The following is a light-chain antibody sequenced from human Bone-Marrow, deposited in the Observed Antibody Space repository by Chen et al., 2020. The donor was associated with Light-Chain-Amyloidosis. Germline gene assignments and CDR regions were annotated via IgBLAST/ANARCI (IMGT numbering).Light chain of an antibody. CDR1: DLPTKY. CDR3: QSADSSGTYEVI. CDR2: RDT. V-gene: IGLV3-25*03. J-gene: IGLJ2*01. Sequence: SYELTQPPSVSVSPGQTSRITCSGDDLPTKYAYWYQQKPGPAPVLVIHRDTERPSGLSERFSGSRSGTTATLTISGVQGEDEADYHCQSADSSGTYEVIFGGGTKLTVL.